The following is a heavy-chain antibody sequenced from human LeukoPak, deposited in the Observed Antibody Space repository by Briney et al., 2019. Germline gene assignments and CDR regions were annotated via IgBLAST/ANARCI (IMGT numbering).Heavy chain of an antibody. CDR3: ARDVGGLRNYYYYMDV. D-gene: IGHD5-12*01. CDR2: IIPIFGTA. CDR1: GGTFSSYA. J-gene: IGHJ6*03. Sequence: SVTVSCKASGGTFSSYAISWVRQAPGQGLEWMGGIIPIFGTANYAQKFQGRDTITTDKSTSTAYMELSSLRSEDTAVYYCARDVGGLRNYYYYMDVWGKGTTVSVSS. V-gene: IGHV1-69*05.